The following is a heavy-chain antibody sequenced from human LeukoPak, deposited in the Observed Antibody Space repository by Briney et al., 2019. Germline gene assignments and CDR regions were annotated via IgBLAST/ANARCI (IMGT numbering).Heavy chain of an antibody. J-gene: IGHJ4*02. V-gene: IGHV3-23*01. CDR3: ARQDSLQSTTWQWDQ. Sequence: PGGSLRLSCSASGFTFSNDAMAWVRQAPGKGLGWVAAITGSGVNIYYADSVKGRFTISRDNSKNTLYLQMNSLRAEDTAVYYCARQDSLQSTTWQWDQWGQGTVVSVSS. CDR1: GFTFSNDA. CDR2: ITGSGVNI. D-gene: IGHD1-14*01.